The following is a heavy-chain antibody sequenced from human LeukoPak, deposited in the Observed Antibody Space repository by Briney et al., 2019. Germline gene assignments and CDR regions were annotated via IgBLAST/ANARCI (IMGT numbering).Heavy chain of an antibody. Sequence: GGSLRLSCAASGFTFSSYWMSWVRQAPGKGLEWVANVNQDGTEKYYVDSVRGRFTISRDNARKSLYLQMNSLRAEDTAVYYCARDGSTALWGQGTLVTVSS. V-gene: IGHV3-7*01. CDR2: VNQDGTEK. CDR3: ARDGSTAL. J-gene: IGHJ4*02. CDR1: GFTFSSYW.